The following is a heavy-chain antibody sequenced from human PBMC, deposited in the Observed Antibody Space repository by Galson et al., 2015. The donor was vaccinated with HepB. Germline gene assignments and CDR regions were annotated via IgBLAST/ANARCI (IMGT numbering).Heavy chain of an antibody. J-gene: IGHJ4*02. CDR2: ITPSGDNT. Sequence: PLRLSCAASGFTFSYYAMSWVRQAPGKGLEWVSAITPSGDNTYSADSMKGRFTISRDDSQNTLFLQMNSLRADDTAIYFCAKVFPEKTDGWYRQALYYFDSWGQGTRVTVSS. D-gene: IGHD6-19*01. CDR1: GFTFSYYA. V-gene: IGHV3-23*01. CDR3: AKVFPEKTDGWYRQALYYFDS.